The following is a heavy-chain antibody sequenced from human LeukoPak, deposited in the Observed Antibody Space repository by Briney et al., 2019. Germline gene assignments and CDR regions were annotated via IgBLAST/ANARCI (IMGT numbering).Heavy chain of an antibody. Sequence: SETLSLTCTVSGGSISSSSFYWVWIRQPPGKGLEWIGSIYYTGSTYYKPSLKSRVTISIDTSMDQFSLKMSSVTAADTAVYYCATWYSGAYHYWGQGTLVTVSS. CDR2: IYYTGST. V-gene: IGHV4-39*01. CDR3: ATWYSGAYHY. D-gene: IGHD1-26*01. J-gene: IGHJ4*02. CDR1: GGSISSSSFY.